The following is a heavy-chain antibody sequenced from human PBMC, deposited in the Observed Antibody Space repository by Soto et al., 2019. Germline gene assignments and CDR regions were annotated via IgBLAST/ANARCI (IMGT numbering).Heavy chain of an antibody. Sequence: TSETLSLTCAVYGGSFSGYYWSWIRQPPGKGLEWIGEINHSGSTNYNPSLKSRVTISVDTSKNQFSLKLSSVTAADTAVYYCARGGGWIDDFDIWGQGTMVTVSS. D-gene: IGHD5-12*01. CDR1: GGSFSGYY. CDR3: ARGGGWIDDFDI. J-gene: IGHJ3*02. CDR2: INHSGST. V-gene: IGHV4-34*01.